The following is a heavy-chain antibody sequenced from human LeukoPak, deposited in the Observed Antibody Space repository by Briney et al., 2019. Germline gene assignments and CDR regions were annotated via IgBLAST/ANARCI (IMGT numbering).Heavy chain of an antibody. CDR3: ARDILFFGRYYYYGMDV. CDR2: FYTSGTT. CDR1: GGSFTSDY. D-gene: IGHD3-16*01. Sequence: PSETLSLTCTVSGGSFTSDYWSWIRQPAGKGLEWIGRFYTSGTTNYNPSLKSRVTMSADTSKNQFSLKLRSVTAADTAVYYCARDILFFGRYYYYGMDVWGQGTTVTVSS. J-gene: IGHJ6*02. V-gene: IGHV4-4*07.